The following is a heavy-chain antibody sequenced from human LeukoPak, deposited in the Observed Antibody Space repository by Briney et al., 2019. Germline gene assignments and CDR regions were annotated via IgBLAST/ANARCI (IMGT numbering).Heavy chain of an antibody. Sequence: PSETLSLTCTVSGVSISSYYWSWIRQPPGKGLEWIGYIYSSGSTNYNPSLKSRLTISVDTSKNQFSLQLNSVTPEDTAVYYCASSIIVGASLGYWGQGTLVTVSS. CDR3: ASSIIVGASLGY. CDR1: GVSISSYY. D-gene: IGHD1-26*01. J-gene: IGHJ4*02. CDR2: IYSSGST. V-gene: IGHV4-59*12.